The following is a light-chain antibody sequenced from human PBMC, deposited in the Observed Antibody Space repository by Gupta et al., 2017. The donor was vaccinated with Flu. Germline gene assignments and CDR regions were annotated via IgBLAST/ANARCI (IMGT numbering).Light chain of an antibody. Sequence: PSSVSASVGDRVTITCRASQGVDKYLAWYQQKAGEAPNLLIYTTSTLQTGVPSRFSGSVSGPDFTLTITSLQPEDSATYYCQQDNSCPITFGQGTLLEIK. J-gene: IGKJ5*01. CDR1: QGVDKY. V-gene: IGKV1-12*01. CDR3: QQDNSCPIT. CDR2: TTS.